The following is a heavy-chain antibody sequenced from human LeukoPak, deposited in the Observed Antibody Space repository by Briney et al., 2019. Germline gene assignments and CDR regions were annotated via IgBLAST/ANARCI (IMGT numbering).Heavy chain of an antibody. D-gene: IGHD3-3*01. V-gene: IGHV4-34*01. CDR1: GGSFSGYY. CDR3: ARPGVWSGYYSSNWFDP. J-gene: IGHJ5*02. CDR2: INHSGST. Sequence: KPSETLSLTCAVYGGSFSGYYWSWIRQPPGKGLEWIGEINHSGSTNYNPSLKSRVTISVDTSKNQFSLKLSSVTAADTAVYYCARPGVWSGYYSSNWFDPWGQGTLVTVSS.